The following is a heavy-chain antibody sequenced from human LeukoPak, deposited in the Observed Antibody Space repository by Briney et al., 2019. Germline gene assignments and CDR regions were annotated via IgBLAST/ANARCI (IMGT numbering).Heavy chain of an antibody. D-gene: IGHD1-26*01. Sequence: PSETLSLTCTVSGGSISSSSYYWGWIRQPPGKVLEWIGSIYYSGSTYYNPSLKSRVTISADTSKNQFSLKLSSVTAADTAVYYCERRGIVGATYAYWGQGTLVTVSS. V-gene: IGHV4-39*01. CDR2: IYYSGST. CDR1: GGSISSSSYY. J-gene: IGHJ4*02. CDR3: ERRGIVGATYAY.